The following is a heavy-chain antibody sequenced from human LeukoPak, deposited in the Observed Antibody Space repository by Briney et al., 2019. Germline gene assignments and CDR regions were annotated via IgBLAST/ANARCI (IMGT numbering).Heavy chain of an antibody. Sequence: PGGSLRLSCAASGFSFSNYRMSWVRQAPGKGLEWVAHITKDGSEKYYVDSVKGRFTISRGNAKNSLFLQMDRLTVEDTAVYYCARDKVTYWGQGTLVTVST. CDR2: ITKDGSEK. CDR3: ARDKVTY. J-gene: IGHJ4*02. CDR1: GFSFSNYR. V-gene: IGHV3-7*01.